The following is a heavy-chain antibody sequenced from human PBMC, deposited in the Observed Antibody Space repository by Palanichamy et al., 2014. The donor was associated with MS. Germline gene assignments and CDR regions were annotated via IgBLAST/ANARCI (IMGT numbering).Heavy chain of an antibody. J-gene: IGHJ5*02. V-gene: IGHV3-23*01. Sequence: EVQLLESGGGLVQPGGSLRLSCAASGFTFSSYAMNWVRQAPGKGLEWVSAISGSGGSTYYADSVKGRFTISRDNSKNTLYLQMNSLRAEDTAVYYCAKENIVVVPAARSWFDPWGQGTLVTVSS. D-gene: IGHD2-2*01. CDR3: AKENIVVVPAARSWFDP. CDR2: ISGSGGST. CDR1: GFTFSSYA.